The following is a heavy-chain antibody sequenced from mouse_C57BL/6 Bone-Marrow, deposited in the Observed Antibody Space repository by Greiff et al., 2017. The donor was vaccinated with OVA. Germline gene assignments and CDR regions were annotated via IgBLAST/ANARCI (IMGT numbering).Heavy chain of an antibody. Sequence: EVMLVESGGGLVKPGGSLKLSCAASGFTFSDYGMHWVRQAPEKGLEWVAYISSGSSTIYYAEPVKGRFTISRDNAKNTLFLQITSLRSEDTAMYYCARGGVTAARYFDDWGTGTTVTVSS. CDR2: ISSGSSTI. J-gene: IGHJ1*03. CDR1: GFTFSDYG. D-gene: IGHD1-2*01. V-gene: IGHV5-17*01. CDR3: ARGGVTAARYFDD.